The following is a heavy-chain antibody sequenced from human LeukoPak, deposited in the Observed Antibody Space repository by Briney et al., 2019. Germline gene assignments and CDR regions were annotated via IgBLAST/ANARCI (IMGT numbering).Heavy chain of an antibody. CDR2: INPSGGST. Sequence: GASVKVSCKASGYTFTSYHMHWVRQAPGQGLEWMGIINPSGGSTRYAQKFQGRVTMTRDMSTSTVYMELSSLRSEDTAVYYCARGSRAYGDYVDYWGQGTLVTVSS. V-gene: IGHV1-46*01. CDR1: GYTFTSYH. CDR3: ARGSRAYGDYVDY. D-gene: IGHD4-17*01. J-gene: IGHJ4*02.